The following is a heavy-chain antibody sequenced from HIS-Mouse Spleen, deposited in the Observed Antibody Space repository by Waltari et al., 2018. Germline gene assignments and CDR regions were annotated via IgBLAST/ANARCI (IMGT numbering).Heavy chain of an antibody. CDR3: ARRLLTGDAFDI. CDR1: GFTFSSYS. Sequence: EVQLVQSGGGLVKPGGSLRLSGAASGFTFSSYSMNWVRQAPGKGLEWVSSISSSSSYIYYADSVKGRFTISRDNAKNSLYLQMNSLRAEDTAVYYCARRLLTGDAFDIWGQGTMVTVSS. CDR2: ISSSSSYI. V-gene: IGHV3-21*01. J-gene: IGHJ3*02. D-gene: IGHD7-27*01.